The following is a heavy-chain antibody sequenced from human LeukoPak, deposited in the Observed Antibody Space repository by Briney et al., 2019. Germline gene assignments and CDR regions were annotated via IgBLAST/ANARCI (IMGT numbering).Heavy chain of an antibody. CDR3: ARGPGSSSSYYYYYGMDV. CDR1: GGSISSGGYY. CDR2: INHSGST. D-gene: IGHD6-6*01. J-gene: IGHJ6*02. V-gene: IGHV4-39*07. Sequence: PSETLSLTCTVSGGSISSGGYYWSWIRQPPGKGLEWIGEINHSGSTNYNPSLKSRVTISVDTSKNQFSLKLSSVTAADTAVYYCARGPGSSSSYYYYYGMDVWGQGTTVTVSS.